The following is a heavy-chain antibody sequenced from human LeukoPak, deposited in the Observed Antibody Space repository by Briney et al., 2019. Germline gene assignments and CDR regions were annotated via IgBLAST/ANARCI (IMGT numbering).Heavy chain of an antibody. Sequence: ASVKVSCRASGYTFTSYDINWVRQATGQGLEWMGWMNPNSGNTGYAQKFQGRVTMTRNTSISTAYMELSSLRSEDTAVYYCARAQYSSSWYWAHYYYYYYMDVWGKGTTVTDSS. CDR2: MNPNSGNT. J-gene: IGHJ6*03. CDR3: ARAQYSSSWYWAHYYYYYYMDV. D-gene: IGHD6-13*01. V-gene: IGHV1-8*01. CDR1: GYTFTSYD.